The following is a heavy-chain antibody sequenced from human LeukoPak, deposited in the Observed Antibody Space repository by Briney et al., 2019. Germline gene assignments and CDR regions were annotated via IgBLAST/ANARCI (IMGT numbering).Heavy chain of an antibody. V-gene: IGHV3-30*02. CDR3: ASRPTGFDWGPFDY. J-gene: IGHJ4*02. CDR2: FRYDGNHE. Sequence: GGSLRLSCAASGFTFNNYVIRWVRQPPGKGLEWVAFFRYDGNHEYYADSVKGRFTFSRDDSKNTLLLQMNSLRTEDTAVYYCASRPTGFDWGPFDYWGQGTLVTVSS. CDR1: GFTFNNYV. D-gene: IGHD5-12*01.